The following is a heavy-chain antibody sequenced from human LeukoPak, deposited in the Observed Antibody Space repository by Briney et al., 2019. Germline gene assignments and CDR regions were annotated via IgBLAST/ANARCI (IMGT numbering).Heavy chain of an antibody. V-gene: IGHV1-8*01. J-gene: IGHJ3*02. CDR1: GYTFTSYD. D-gene: IGHD2-8*01. Sequence: ASVKVPCKTSGYTFTSYDVNWVRQATGQGLEWMGWMDPNSGNTVYAQKFQGRVVMTRNTSINTAYMELSSLRFEDTAIYYCARGEPGGLAYARHDDTLDIWGQGTMVTVSS. CDR2: MDPNSGNT. CDR3: ARGEPGGLAYARHDDTLDI.